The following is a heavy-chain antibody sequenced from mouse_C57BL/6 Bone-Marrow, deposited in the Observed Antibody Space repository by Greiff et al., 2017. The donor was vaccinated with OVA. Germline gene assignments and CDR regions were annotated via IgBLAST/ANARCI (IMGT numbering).Heavy chain of an antibody. Sequence: QVQLQQPGAELVMPGASVKLSCKASGYTFTSYWMHWVKQRPGQGLEWIGEIDPSDSYTNYNQKFKGKSTLTVDKSSSTAYMQLSSLTSEDSAVYDCAREYSNYPYYFDYWGQGTTLTVSS. CDR2: IDPSDSYT. CDR1: GYTFTSYW. J-gene: IGHJ2*01. D-gene: IGHD2-5*01. CDR3: AREYSNYPYYFDY. V-gene: IGHV1-69*01.